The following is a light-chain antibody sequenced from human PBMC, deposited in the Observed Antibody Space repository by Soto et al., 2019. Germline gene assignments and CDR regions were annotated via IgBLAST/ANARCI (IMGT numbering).Light chain of an antibody. V-gene: IGKV3-20*01. CDR1: QTVSSNY. CDR2: GAS. Sequence: EIVLTQSPGTLSLSPGERATLSCRASQTVSSNYLAWYQQKPGQAPRLLIYGASSRATDIPDRFSGSGSGTDFTLTISRLEPEDFAVYYCQRYGTSLTWTFGQGTKVDIK. J-gene: IGKJ1*01. CDR3: QRYGTSLTWT.